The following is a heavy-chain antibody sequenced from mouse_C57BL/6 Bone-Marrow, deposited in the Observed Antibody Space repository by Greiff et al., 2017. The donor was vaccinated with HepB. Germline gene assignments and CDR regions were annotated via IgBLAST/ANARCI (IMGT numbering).Heavy chain of an antibody. V-gene: IGHV1-52*01. Sequence: QVQLQQPGAELVRPGSSVKLSCKASGYTFTSYWMHWVKQRPIQGLEWIGNIDPSDSETHYNQKFKDKATLTVDKSSSTAYMQLSSLTSEASAVYYCARSYYYGSRGGFAYWGQGTLVTVSA. CDR2: IDPSDSET. J-gene: IGHJ3*01. D-gene: IGHD1-1*01. CDR3: ARSYYYGSRGGFAY. CDR1: GYTFTSYW.